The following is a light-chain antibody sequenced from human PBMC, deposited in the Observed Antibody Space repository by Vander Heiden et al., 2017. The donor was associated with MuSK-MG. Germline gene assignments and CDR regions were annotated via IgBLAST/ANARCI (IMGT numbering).Light chain of an antibody. CDR1: QSLLYSSNNKNY. V-gene: IGKV4-1*01. CDR3: QQDYTSPWT. Sequence: ILMTPSPYSLTFLLGERATIDCKSSQSLLYSSNNKNYLVWYQQKPGQPPKLLISWASTRESGVPDRFSGSGSETDFTLTINSLQAEDVGVYYCQQDYTSPWTFGQGTRVEIK. J-gene: IGKJ1*01. CDR2: WAS.